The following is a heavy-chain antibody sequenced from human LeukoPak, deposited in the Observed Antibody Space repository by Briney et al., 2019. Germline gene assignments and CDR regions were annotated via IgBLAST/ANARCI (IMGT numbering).Heavy chain of an antibody. V-gene: IGHV4-59*08. CDR3: ARHWETSSWYVDY. D-gene: IGHD6-13*01. CDR2: ISYSGST. CDR1: GGSISNYY. J-gene: IGHJ4*02. Sequence: PSETLSLTCTVSGGSISNYYWSWIRQPPGKGLEWIAYISYSGSTNYNPSLKSRVTISVDTSKNQVSLKVSSVTAADTAVYYCARHWETSSWYVDYWGQGTLVIVSS.